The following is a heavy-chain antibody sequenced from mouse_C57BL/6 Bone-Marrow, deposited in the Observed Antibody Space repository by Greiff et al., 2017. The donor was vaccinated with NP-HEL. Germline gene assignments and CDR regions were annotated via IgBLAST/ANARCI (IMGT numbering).Heavy chain of an antibody. CDR1: GYAFTNYL. J-gene: IGHJ1*03. V-gene: IGHV1-54*01. D-gene: IGHD5-5*01. CDR3: ARLGFTTLEGYFDV. CDR2: INPGSGGT. Sequence: QVQLQQSGAELVRPGTSVKVSCKASGYAFTNYLIEWVKQRPGQGLEWIGVINPGSGGTNYNEKFKGKATLTADKSSSTAYMQLSSLTSEDSAVYYCARLGFTTLEGYFDVWGTGTTVTVSS.